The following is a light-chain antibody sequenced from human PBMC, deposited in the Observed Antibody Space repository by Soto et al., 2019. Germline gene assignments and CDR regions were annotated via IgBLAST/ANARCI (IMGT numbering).Light chain of an antibody. Sequence: EIVLTQSPGTLSLSPGERATLSCRASQSVTSSFLAWYQQIPGQAPRLLISGASSRATSIPDRFSGSGSGTDFSLIISRLEPEDFAVYYCQQYGSSPRTFGQGTKVEIK. CDR3: QQYGSSPRT. CDR2: GAS. V-gene: IGKV3-20*01. CDR1: QSVTSSF. J-gene: IGKJ1*01.